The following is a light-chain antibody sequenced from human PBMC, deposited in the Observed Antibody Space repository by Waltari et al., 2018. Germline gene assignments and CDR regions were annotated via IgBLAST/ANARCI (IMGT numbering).Light chain of an antibody. Sequence: DIVMTQSPLSLPVTPGEPASISCRSSQSLLHSNGYYYLDWYLQKPGQSPQLLIYLGSNRASGVPDRFTGSGSGTTFTLKISRVEAEDVGVYYFMQSLQTPLTFGGGTKVEIK. J-gene: IGKJ4*01. CDR1: QSLLHSNGYYY. CDR3: MQSLQTPLT. CDR2: LGS. V-gene: IGKV2-28*01.